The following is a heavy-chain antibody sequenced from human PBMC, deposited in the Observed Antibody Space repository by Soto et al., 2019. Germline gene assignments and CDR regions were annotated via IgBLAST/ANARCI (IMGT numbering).Heavy chain of an antibody. CDR1: GFTFSIYA. D-gene: IGHD2-2*01. CDR2: VSFSGAGT. J-gene: IGHJ6*02. Sequence: GGSLRLSCAASGFTFSIYAMTWVRQAPGKGLEWVSSVSFSGAGTYYADSVKGRFTISRDNSKNTVHLQMKNLRAEDMALYYCAKGQEGFCSSTSCPYYDGLDVWGQGTTVTVSS. CDR3: AKGQEGFCSSTSCPYYDGLDV. V-gene: IGHV3-23*01.